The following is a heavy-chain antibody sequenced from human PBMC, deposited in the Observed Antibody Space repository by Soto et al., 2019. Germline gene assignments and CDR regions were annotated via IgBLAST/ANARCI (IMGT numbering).Heavy chain of an antibody. CDR2: IKQDGTET. CDR3: ASYSYVSGSRSFDY. D-gene: IGHD3-10*01. V-gene: IGHV3-7*05. Sequence: EVQLVESGGGLVQPGGSLRLSCAASRFPFSSYWMSWVRQAPGKGLEWVATIKQDGTETYYLDSVKGRFTISRDNAKTSLYLQMNSLRAEDTAVYYCASYSYVSGSRSFDYWDQGTLVTVSS. J-gene: IGHJ4*02. CDR1: RFPFSSYW.